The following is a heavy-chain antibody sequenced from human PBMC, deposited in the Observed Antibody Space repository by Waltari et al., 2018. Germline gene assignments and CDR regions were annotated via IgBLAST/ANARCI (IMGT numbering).Heavy chain of an antibody. CDR2: IWFDGSDK. D-gene: IGHD2-2*02. CDR3: AKDAFGNTYLDF. J-gene: IGHJ4*02. Sequence: QVNLVESGGGVVQPGGSLRLSCATSGFTFSNFGMHWVRQAPGKGREWVALIWFDGSDKFYADSVMGRFTISRDNSARTLYLDMDSLRLDDTAMYYCAKDAFGNTYLDFWGQGTLVTVSS. V-gene: IGHV3-30*02. CDR1: GFTFSNFG.